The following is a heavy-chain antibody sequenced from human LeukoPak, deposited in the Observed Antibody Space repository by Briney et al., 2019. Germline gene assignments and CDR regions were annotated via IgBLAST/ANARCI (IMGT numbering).Heavy chain of an antibody. Sequence: ASVKVSCKTSGYTFTGYYMHWVRQAPGQGLEWMGWINPNSGGTNYAQKFQGRVTMTRDTSITTAYMELTRLRSDDTAVYYCARDTIPMRAISSFDNWGQGTLVTVSS. CDR1: GYTFTGYY. CDR3: ARDTIPMRAISSFDN. V-gene: IGHV1-2*02. J-gene: IGHJ4*02. D-gene: IGHD3-3*02. CDR2: INPNSGGT.